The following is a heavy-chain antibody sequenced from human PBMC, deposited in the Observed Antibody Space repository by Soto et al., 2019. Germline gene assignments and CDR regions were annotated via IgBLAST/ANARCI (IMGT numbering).Heavy chain of an antibody. Sequence: SETLSLTCTVSGGSISSGGYYWTWIRQHPGKGLEWIGYIYYSGITYYNPSLKSRVTISVDTSKNQFSLKLSSVTAADTAVYYCAREYSSSWYWFDPWGQGTLVTVSS. J-gene: IGHJ5*02. D-gene: IGHD6-13*01. V-gene: IGHV4-31*03. CDR2: IYYSGIT. CDR3: AREYSSSWYWFDP. CDR1: GGSISSGGYY.